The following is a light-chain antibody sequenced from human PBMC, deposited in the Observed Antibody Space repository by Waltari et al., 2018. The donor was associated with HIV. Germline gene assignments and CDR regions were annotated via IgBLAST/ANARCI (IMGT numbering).Light chain of an antibody. CDR2: GND. CDR3: ATWDDSLKGVI. Sequence: QSELTQPPSTSGAPGQRVTISCSGSSSNIGSNTVNWYQHLPGATPKLLIYGNDQWPSGVPDRFSGSKAGTSASLAISGLLSEDEGDYYGATWDDSLKGVIFGGGTKLTVL. CDR1: SSNIGSNT. J-gene: IGLJ2*01. V-gene: IGLV1-44*01.